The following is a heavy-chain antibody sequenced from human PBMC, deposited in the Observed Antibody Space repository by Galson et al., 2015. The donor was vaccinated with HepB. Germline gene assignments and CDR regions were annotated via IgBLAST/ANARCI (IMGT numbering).Heavy chain of an antibody. D-gene: IGHD2-15*01. J-gene: IGHJ3*01. CDR2: IYSDGRT. V-gene: IGHV3-66*01. Sequence: SLRLSCAASEFTVSSYYMSWVRQAPGKGLEWVSVIYSDGRTYYPDSVKGRFTVSRDNSKNTLYLQMNSLRADDTAVYYCARDLGQGGAFDFWGQGTVVTVSS. CDR3: ARDLGQGGAFDF. CDR1: EFTVSSYY.